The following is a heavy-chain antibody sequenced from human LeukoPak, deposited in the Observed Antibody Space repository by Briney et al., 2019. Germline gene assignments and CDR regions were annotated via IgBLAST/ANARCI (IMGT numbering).Heavy chain of an antibody. J-gene: IGHJ4*02. CDR1: GCSISSSSYY. CDR3: ASQRGNY. Sequence: SETLSLTCTASGCSISSSSYYWGWIRQPPGKGLEWIGSIYYSGSTYYNPSLKSRVTISVDTSKNQFSLKLSSVTAADTAVYYCASQRGNYWGQGTLVTVSS. V-gene: IGHV4-39*07. CDR2: IYYSGST. D-gene: IGHD7-27*01.